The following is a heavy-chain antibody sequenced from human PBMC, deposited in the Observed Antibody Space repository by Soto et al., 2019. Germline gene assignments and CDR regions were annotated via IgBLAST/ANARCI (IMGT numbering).Heavy chain of an antibody. D-gene: IGHD6-6*01. J-gene: IGHJ4*02. Sequence: QVQLVQSGAEVKKPGATVKVSCKASGYIFTGYYIHWVQQAPGQGLEWMGWINPNSGGTNYAQKFQGRVTMTRDTSIRTAYMDLSRLTSDDTAVYYCARDFSSSADGFDYWGQGTLVTVSS. CDR3: ARDFSSSADGFDY. CDR2: INPNSGGT. V-gene: IGHV1-2*02. CDR1: GYIFTGYY.